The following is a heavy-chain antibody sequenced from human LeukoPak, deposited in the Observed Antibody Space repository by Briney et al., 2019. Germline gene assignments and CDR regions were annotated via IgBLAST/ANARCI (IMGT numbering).Heavy chain of an antibody. CDR3: ASYYGSGVYLDY. Sequence: SETLSLTCSVSGGSISRGDYYWSWIRQPPGKGLEWIGYIYYSGSTYYTPSLKSRVIISVDTSKNQYSLKLSAVTAVDTAVYYCASYYGSGVYLDYWGQGTLVTVSS. V-gene: IGHV4-30-4*01. J-gene: IGHJ4*02. CDR2: IYYSGST. D-gene: IGHD3-10*01. CDR1: GGSISRGDYY.